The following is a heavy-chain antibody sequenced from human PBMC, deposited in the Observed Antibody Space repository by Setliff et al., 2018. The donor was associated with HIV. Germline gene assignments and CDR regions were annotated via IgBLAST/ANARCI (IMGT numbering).Heavy chain of an antibody. J-gene: IGHJ4*02. CDR3: ARGRKKTLAVSGTRYFDF. Sequence: SETLSLTCAVYGGSLSGYHWSWIRQSPGKGLEWIGEINHSGSTNYNPSLKNRVLISIDTSKNQFSLKLTSVTAADMGVYYCARGRKKTLAVSGTRYFDFWGQGTLVTVSS. CDR2: INHSGST. D-gene: IGHD6-19*01. CDR1: GGSLSGYH. V-gene: IGHV4-34*01.